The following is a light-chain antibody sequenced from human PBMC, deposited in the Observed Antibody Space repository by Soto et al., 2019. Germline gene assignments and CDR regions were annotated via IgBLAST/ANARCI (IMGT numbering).Light chain of an antibody. CDR2: KAS. Sequence: DIQMTHSPSTLSWSLVCRFTVTGRASQTISSWLAWYQQKPGKAPKLLIYKASTLKSGVPSRFSGSGSGTEFTLTISSLQPDDFATYYCQHYNSYSEAFGQGTKVDIK. J-gene: IGKJ1*01. CDR1: QTISSW. V-gene: IGKV1-5*03. CDR3: QHYNSYSEA.